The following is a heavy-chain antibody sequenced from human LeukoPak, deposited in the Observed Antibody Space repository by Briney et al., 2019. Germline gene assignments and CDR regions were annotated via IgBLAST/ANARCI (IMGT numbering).Heavy chain of an antibody. J-gene: IGHJ4*02. Sequence: ASVKVSCKASGYTFIGYYIHWLRQAPGQGLEWMGWINPNSGGTNYAPKFQSLVTMSSDTSITTAYMELNRLISDDTAVYYCARTKPPCTSCLLLDYWGQGTLVTVSS. CDR1: GYTFIGYY. CDR2: INPNSGGT. D-gene: IGHD2-2*01. CDR3: ARTKPPCTSCLLLDY. V-gene: IGHV1-2*02.